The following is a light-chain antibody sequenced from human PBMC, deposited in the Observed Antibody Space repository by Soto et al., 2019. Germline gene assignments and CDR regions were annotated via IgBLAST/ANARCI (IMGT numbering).Light chain of an antibody. J-gene: IGKJ1*01. CDR3: QQDNNWTPVT. CDR1: QSVSSN. V-gene: IGKV3-15*01. Sequence: EIVMPQSPATLSVSPGERATLSCRASQSVSSNLAWYQQKPGQAPRLLIYGASTRATGIPARFSGSGSGTEFTLTISSLQSEDFAVYYCQQDNNWTPVTFGQGTKVELK. CDR2: GAS.